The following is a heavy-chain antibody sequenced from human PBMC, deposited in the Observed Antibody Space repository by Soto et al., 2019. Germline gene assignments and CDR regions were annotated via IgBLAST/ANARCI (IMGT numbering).Heavy chain of an antibody. Sequence: QVQLVESGGGVVQPGGSLRLSCTTSGFTFNTYGFHWVRQAPGKGLERVAIIWNNGSNNYYADSVKVRFTISRDNSKNTLYLQMNSLRAEDTALYYCARGDCTGAYCYSWPFNYGVDVWGQGTRVTVSS. D-gene: IGHD2-15*01. J-gene: IGHJ6*02. CDR1: GFTFNTYG. CDR2: IWNNGSNN. CDR3: ARGDCTGAYCYSWPFNYGVDV. V-gene: IGHV3-33*08.